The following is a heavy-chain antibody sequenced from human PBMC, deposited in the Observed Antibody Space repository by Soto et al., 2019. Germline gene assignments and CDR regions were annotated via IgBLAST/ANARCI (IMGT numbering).Heavy chain of an antibody. CDR2: VNPIVGMS. D-gene: IGHD3-10*01. V-gene: IGHV1-69*02. CDR1: GGTFNSYT. CDR3: ATSYGSGRTHFDS. Sequence: QVQLVQSGAEVKKPGSSVKVSCTASGGTFNSYTLNWVRQAPGQRLEWVGRVNPIVGMSSSAPKFQGRVSMTADKSTSTAYMDLTGLKSEDTAVSYCATSYGSGRTHFDSWGQGTLVTVSS. J-gene: IGHJ4*02.